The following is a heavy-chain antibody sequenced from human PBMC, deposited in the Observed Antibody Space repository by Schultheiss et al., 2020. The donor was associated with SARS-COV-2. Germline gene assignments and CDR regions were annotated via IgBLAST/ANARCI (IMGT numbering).Heavy chain of an antibody. CDR3: ARLVSGNYYYYYMDV. CDR1: GGSISSGGYY. J-gene: IGHJ6*03. CDR2: IYYSGST. Sequence: SETLSLTCTVSGGSISSGGYYWSWIRQHPGKGLEWIGYIYYSGSTNYNPSLKSRVTISVDKSKNQFSLKLSSVTAADTAVYYCARLVSGNYYYYYMDVWGKGTTVTVSS. V-gene: IGHV4-31*03. D-gene: IGHD3-9*01.